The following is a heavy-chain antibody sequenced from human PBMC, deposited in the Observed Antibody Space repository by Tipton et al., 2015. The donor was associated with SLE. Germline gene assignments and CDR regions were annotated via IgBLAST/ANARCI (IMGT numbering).Heavy chain of an antibody. Sequence: GSLRLSCAASGFTFDDYAMHWVRQAPGKGLEWVSSISSSSSYIYFADSVKGRFTISRDNAKDTLYLQMNSLRAEDTAVYYCAKEASSGTAPYYFDYWGQGTLVTVSS. V-gene: IGHV3-21*01. CDR3: AKEASSGTAPYYFDY. D-gene: IGHD5-18*01. CDR2: ISSSSSYI. J-gene: IGHJ4*02. CDR1: GFTFDDYA.